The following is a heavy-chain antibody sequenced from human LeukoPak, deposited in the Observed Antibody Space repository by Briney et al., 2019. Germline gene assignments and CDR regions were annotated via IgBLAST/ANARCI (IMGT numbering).Heavy chain of an antibody. Sequence: GGSLRLSCAASGFTFSSYWMSWVRQAPGKGLEWVANMKQDGSEKYYVDSVKGRFTISRDNAKNSLYLQMNSLRAEDTAVYYCARDRPGGSSGWYFFDYWGQGTLVTVSS. CDR1: GFTFSSYW. CDR3: ARDRPGGSSGWYFFDY. V-gene: IGHV3-7*01. CDR2: MKQDGSEK. D-gene: IGHD6-19*01. J-gene: IGHJ4*02.